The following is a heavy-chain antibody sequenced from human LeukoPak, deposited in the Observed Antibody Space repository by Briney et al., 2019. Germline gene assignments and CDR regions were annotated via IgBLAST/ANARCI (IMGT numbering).Heavy chain of an antibody. V-gene: IGHV4-59*01. Sequence: PETLSLTCTVSGGSISSYYWSWIRQPPGKGLEWIGYIYYSGSTNYNPSLKSRVTISVDTSKNQFSLKLSSVTAADTAVYYCARDLDSSYYYGMDVWGQGTTVTVSS. CDR2: IYYSGST. CDR1: GGSISSYY. D-gene: IGHD6-19*01. CDR3: ARDLDSSYYYGMDV. J-gene: IGHJ6*02.